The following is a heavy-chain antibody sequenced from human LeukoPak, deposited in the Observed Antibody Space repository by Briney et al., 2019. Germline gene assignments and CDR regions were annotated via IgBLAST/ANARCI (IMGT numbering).Heavy chain of an antibody. D-gene: IGHD4-17*01. CDR2: ISSSSSTI. CDR3: ARDDYGDYIQFDY. J-gene: IGHJ4*02. V-gene: IGHV3-48*01. CDR1: GFTFSSYS. Sequence: GGSLRLSCAASGFTFSSYSMNWVRRAPGKGLEWVSYISSSSSTIYYADSVKGRFTISRDNAKNSLYLQMNSLRAEDTAVYYCARDDYGDYIQFDYWGQGTLVTVSS.